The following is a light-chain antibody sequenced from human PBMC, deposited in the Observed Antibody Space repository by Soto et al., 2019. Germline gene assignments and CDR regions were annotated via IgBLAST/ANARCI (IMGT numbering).Light chain of an antibody. CDR3: QQYDRSPFT. CDR1: QSLRNIY. Sequence: EIVLTQSPGTLSLSPGERATLSCRASQSLRNIYLAWYRQRPGQAPRLLIYGVSARATGIPDRFSGSGSGTDFTLAINRLEPEDFAVYYCQQYDRSPFTFGQGSKLEI. J-gene: IGKJ2*01. CDR2: GVS. V-gene: IGKV3-20*01.